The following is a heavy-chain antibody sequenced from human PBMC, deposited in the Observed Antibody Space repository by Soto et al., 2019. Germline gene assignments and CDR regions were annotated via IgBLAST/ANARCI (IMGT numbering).Heavy chain of an antibody. V-gene: IGHV4-59*08. CDR2: IYYSGST. CDR3: ARQAGYYYGMDV. Sequence: SETLSLTCTVSGGSISSYYLSWIRQPPGKGLEWIGYIYYSGSTNYNPSLKSRVTISVDTSKNQFSLKLSSVTAADTAVYYCARQAGYYYGMDVWGQGTTVTVSS. J-gene: IGHJ6*02. CDR1: GGSISSYY. D-gene: IGHD6-13*01.